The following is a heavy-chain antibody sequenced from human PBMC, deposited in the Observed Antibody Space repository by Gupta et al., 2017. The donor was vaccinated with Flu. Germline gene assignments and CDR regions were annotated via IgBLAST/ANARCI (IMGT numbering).Heavy chain of an antibody. Sequence: EVQLVESGGGLVKPGGSLRLSRAASGFTFSNAWMSWVRQAPGKGLEWVGRIKSKTDGGTTDYAAPVKGRFTISRDDSKNTLYLQMNSLKTEDTAVYYCTTDLGYSSSWDDDYWGQGTLVTVSS. J-gene: IGHJ4*02. D-gene: IGHD6-13*01. CDR1: GFTFSNAW. CDR2: IKSKTDGGTT. V-gene: IGHV3-15*01. CDR3: TTDLGYSSSWDDDY.